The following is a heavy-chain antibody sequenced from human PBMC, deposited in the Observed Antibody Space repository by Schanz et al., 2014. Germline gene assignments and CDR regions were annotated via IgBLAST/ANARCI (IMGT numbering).Heavy chain of an antibody. CDR1: GFTFSNYA. J-gene: IGHJ6*02. CDR3: VKDLQRELLRDDHYYGMDV. Sequence: VQLVESGGGLAQPGGSLRLSCAASGFTFSNYAMGWVRQAPGKGLEWVAVMSYDGSNKYYADSVKGRFIISRDNSKNNSKNTLYVQMNSLRAEDTAVYYCVKDLQRELLRDDHYYGMDVWGQGTTVTVSS. CDR2: MSYDGSNK. V-gene: IGHV3-30-3*01. D-gene: IGHD1-26*01.